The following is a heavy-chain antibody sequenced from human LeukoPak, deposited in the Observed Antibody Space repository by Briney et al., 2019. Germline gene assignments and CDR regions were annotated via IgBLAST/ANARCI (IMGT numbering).Heavy chain of an antibody. V-gene: IGHV1-2*02. J-gene: IGHJ5*02. CDR2: IDPKSGGT. Sequence: GASVKVSCKAFGYTFSGYYMHWVRQAPGQGLEWMGWIDPKSGGTNYARQFQGRVTMTRDTSINTAYMELRWLRSDDTAVYYCARDSAPASTPGIINWSDPWGRGTLVSVSS. D-gene: IGHD3-10*01. CDR3: ARDSAPASTPGIINWSDP. CDR1: GYTFSGYY.